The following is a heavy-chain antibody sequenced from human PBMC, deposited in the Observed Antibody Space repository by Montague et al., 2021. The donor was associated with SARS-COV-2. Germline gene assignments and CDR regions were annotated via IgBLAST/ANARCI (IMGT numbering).Heavy chain of an antibody. V-gene: IGHV4-59*01. D-gene: IGHD5-18*01. CDR3: ARGSYGPDASDI. Sequence: SETLFLTCTVSGGSISSYYWSWIRQPPGKGLEWIGYIYYSGSTNXNPSLKSRVTISLDTSKNQFSLKLNSVTAADTAVYYCARGSYGPDASDIWGQGTMVTVSS. J-gene: IGHJ3*02. CDR1: GGSISSYY. CDR2: IYYSGST.